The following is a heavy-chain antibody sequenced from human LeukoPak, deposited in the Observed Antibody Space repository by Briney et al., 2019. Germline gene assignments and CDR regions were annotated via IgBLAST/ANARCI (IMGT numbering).Heavy chain of an antibody. CDR1: GGSFSGYY. Sequence: SETLSLTCAVYGGSFSGYYWSWIRQPPGKGPEWIGEINHSGSTNYNPSLKSRVTISVDTSKNQFSLKLSSVTAADTAVYYCARGDYGGNSYYWGQGTLVTVSS. J-gene: IGHJ4*02. V-gene: IGHV4-34*01. CDR3: ARGDYGGNSYY. CDR2: INHSGST. D-gene: IGHD4-23*01.